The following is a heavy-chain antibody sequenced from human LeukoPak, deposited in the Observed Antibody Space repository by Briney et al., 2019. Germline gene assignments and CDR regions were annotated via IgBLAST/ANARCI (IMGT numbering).Heavy chain of an antibody. CDR1: GFTFSSYG. D-gene: IGHD2/OR15-2a*01. CDR3: AKGDGSSTRRKPDY. Sequence: GGSLRLSCAASGFTFSSYGMHWVRQAPGKGLEWVAFIRYDGSNKYYAYSVKGRFTISRDNSKNTLYLQMNSLRAEDAAVYYCAKGDGSSTRRKPDYWGQGTLVTVSS. V-gene: IGHV3-30*02. CDR2: IRYDGSNK. J-gene: IGHJ4*02.